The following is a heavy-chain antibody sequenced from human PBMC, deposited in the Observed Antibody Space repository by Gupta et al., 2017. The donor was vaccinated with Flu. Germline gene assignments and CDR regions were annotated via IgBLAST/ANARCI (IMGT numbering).Heavy chain of an antibody. D-gene: IGHD3-22*01. Sequence: YMDSVKGRFIISRDNAKNSVYLQMNSLRVEDTAVYYCARNRGYESLDYWGQGTLVTVSS. V-gene: IGHV3-7*04. J-gene: IGHJ4*02. CDR3: ARNRGYESLDY.